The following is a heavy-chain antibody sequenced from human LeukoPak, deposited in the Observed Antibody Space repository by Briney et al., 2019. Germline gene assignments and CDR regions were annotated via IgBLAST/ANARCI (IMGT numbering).Heavy chain of an antibody. J-gene: IGHJ2*01. CDR1: GFTFSSYS. CDR2: ISSSYI. CDR3: ARATYYYDSSGYKPSYWYFDL. Sequence: KTGGSLRLSCAASGFTFSSYSMNWVRQAPGKGLEWVSSISSSYIYYADSVKGRFTISRDNAKNSLYLQMNSLRAEDTAVYYCARATYYYDSSGYKPSYWYFDLWGRGTLVTVSS. D-gene: IGHD3-22*01. V-gene: IGHV3-21*01.